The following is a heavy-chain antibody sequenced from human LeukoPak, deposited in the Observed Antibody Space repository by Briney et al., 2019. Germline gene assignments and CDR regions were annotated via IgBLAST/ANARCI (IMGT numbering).Heavy chain of an antibody. CDR3: ARDGLYSTLYYFDY. Sequence: ASVKVSCKASGGTFSSYGISWVRQAPGQGLEWMGGIIPIFDTANYAQKLQGRVTMTTDTSTSTAYMELRSLRSDDTAVYYCARDGLYSTLYYFDYWGQGTLVTVSS. J-gene: IGHJ4*02. V-gene: IGHV1-69*05. CDR2: IIPIFDTA. D-gene: IGHD6-13*01. CDR1: GGTFSSYG.